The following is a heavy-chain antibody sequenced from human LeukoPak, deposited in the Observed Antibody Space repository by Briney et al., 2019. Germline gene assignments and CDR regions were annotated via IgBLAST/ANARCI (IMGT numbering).Heavy chain of an antibody. V-gene: IGHV3-30*18. Sequence: GGSLRLSCAASGFTFSSYGMHWVRQAPGKGLEWVVVISYDGSNKYYADSVKGRFTISRDNSKNTLYLQMNSLRAEDTAVYYCAKSWGVRGPNWFDPWGQGTLVTVSS. CDR2: ISYDGSNK. CDR1: GFTFSSYG. D-gene: IGHD3-10*01. CDR3: AKSWGVRGPNWFDP. J-gene: IGHJ5*02.